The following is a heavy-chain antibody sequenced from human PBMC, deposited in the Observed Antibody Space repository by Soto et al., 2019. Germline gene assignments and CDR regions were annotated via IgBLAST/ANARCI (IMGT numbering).Heavy chain of an antibody. V-gene: IGHV4-34*01. J-gene: IGHJ3*02. CDR3: ARADLQLWLKNDAFDI. D-gene: IGHD5-18*01. Sequence: QVQLQQWGAGLLKPSETLSLTCAVYGGSFSGYYWSWIRQPPGKGLEWIGEINHSGSTNYNPSLTSRVTISVDTSKNQFSLKLSSVTAADTAVYYCARADLQLWLKNDAFDIWGQGTMVTVSS. CDR2: INHSGST. CDR1: GGSFSGYY.